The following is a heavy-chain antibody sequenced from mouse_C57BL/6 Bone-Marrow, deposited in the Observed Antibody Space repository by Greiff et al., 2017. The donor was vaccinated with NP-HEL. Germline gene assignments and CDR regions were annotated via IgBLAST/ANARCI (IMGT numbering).Heavy chain of an antibody. CDR1: GFSLTSYG. J-gene: IGHJ2*01. CDR2: IWSGGST. D-gene: IGHD1-1*01. Sequence: QVQLKESGPGLVQPSQSLSITCTVSGFSLTSYGVHWVRQSPGKGLEWLGVIWSGGSTDYNVAFISRLSISKDNTKSQVFFKMNSLQADDTAIDYCGRNEGRTRYFDYWGQGTTLTVSS. V-gene: IGHV2-2*01. CDR3: GRNEGRTRYFDY.